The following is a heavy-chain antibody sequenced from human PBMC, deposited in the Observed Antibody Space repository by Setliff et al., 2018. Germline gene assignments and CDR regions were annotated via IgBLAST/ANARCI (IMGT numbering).Heavy chain of an antibody. CDR3: AGGQPLVRKYYYYMDV. J-gene: IGHJ6*03. D-gene: IGHD3-10*01. V-gene: IGHV1-69*13. Sequence: SVKVSCKASGGIFSSYVISWVREAPGQGLEWMGGIIPMFGTNYAQKFQGRVTITADESTSTAYMELSSLGSEDTAVYYCAGGQPLVRKYYYYMDVWGKGTTVTVSS. CDR1: GGIFSSYV. CDR2: IIPMFGT.